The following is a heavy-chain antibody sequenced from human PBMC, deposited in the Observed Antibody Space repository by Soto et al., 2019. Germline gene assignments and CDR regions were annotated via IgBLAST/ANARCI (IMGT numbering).Heavy chain of an antibody. D-gene: IGHD2-2*01. V-gene: IGHV4-39*02. Sequence: SETLSLTCTVSGGSISSSSYYWGWIRRPPGKGLEWIGSIYYSGSTYYNPSLKSRVTISVDTSKNQFSLKLSSVTAADTAVYYCARDLGFCISTSCYPWFDPWGQGTLVT. CDR2: IYYSGST. CDR3: ARDLGFCISTSCYPWFDP. J-gene: IGHJ5*02. CDR1: GGSISSSSYY.